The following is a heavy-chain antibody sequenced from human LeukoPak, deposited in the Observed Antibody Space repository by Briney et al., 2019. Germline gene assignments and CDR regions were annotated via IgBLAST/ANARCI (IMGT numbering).Heavy chain of an antibody. Sequence: EASVKVSCKASGCTFTSYYMHWVRQAPGQGLEWMGIINPSGGSTSYAQKFQGRVTMTRDTSTSTVYMELSSLRSEDTAVYYCASTPPGSYGYGDFDYWGQGTLVTVSS. CDR3: ASTPPGSYGYGDFDY. D-gene: IGHD5-18*01. V-gene: IGHV1-46*01. CDR2: INPSGGST. CDR1: GCTFTSYY. J-gene: IGHJ4*02.